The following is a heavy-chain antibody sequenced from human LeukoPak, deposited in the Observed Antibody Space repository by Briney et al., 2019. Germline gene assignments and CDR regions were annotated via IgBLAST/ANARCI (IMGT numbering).Heavy chain of an antibody. CDR2: IRSDGSNK. Sequence: GGSLRLSCAASGFTFSSHGIHWVRQAPGKGLEWVAFIRSDGSNKFYADSVKGRFTISRDNSKNTLYLQMNSLRAEGTAVYYCAKGGITIVRGVIGGDFDYWGQGTLVTVSS. V-gene: IGHV3-30*02. CDR3: AKGGITIVRGVIGGDFDY. CDR1: GFTFSSHG. J-gene: IGHJ4*02. D-gene: IGHD3-10*01.